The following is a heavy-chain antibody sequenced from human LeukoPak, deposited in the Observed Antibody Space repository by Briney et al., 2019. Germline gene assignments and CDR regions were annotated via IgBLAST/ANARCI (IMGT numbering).Heavy chain of an antibody. CDR3: ARVRLTGATKEDY. J-gene: IGHJ4*02. V-gene: IGHV1-2*06. CDR1: GYTFTGYY. D-gene: IGHD3-9*01. Sequence: GASVKVSCKASGYTFTGYYMHWVRQAPGQGLEWMRRINPNSGGTNYAQKFQGRVTMTRDTSISTAYMELSRLRSDDTAVYYCARVRLTGATKEDYWGQGTLVTVSS. CDR2: INPNSGGT.